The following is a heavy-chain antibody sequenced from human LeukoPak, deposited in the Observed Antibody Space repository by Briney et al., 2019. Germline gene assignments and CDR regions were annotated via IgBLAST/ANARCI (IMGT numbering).Heavy chain of an antibody. Sequence: GASVKVSCKVSGYTLTELSMHWVRQAPGKGLEWMGGFDPEDGETIYAQKFQGRVTMTEDTSTDTAYMELSSLRSEDTAVYYCATDDPGNDAIAFDIWGQGTMVTVSS. CDR3: ATDDPGNDAIAFDI. CDR1: GYTLTELS. V-gene: IGHV1-24*01. CDR2: FDPEDGET. D-gene: IGHD1-1*01. J-gene: IGHJ3*02.